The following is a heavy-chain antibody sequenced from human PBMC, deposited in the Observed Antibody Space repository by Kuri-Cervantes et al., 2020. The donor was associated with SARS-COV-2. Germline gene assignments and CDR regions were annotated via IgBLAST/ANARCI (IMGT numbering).Heavy chain of an antibody. J-gene: IGHJ4*02. Sequence: GESLKISCAASGFTFSSYDMHWVRQATGKGLEWVSAIGTAGDTYYPGSVKGRFTISRENAKNMLYLQMNSLRAEDTAVYYCAKGLGAAAIRFDYWGQGALVTVSS. CDR3: AKGLGAAAIRFDY. CDR1: GFTFSSYD. CDR2: IGTAGDT. D-gene: IGHD2-2*01. V-gene: IGHV3-13*01.